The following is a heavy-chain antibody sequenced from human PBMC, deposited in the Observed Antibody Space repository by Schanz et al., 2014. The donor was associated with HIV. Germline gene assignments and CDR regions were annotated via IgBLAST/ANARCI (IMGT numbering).Heavy chain of an antibody. CDR1: GFTFSIYG. V-gene: IGHV3-30*03. CDR2: ISYDGRNK. Sequence: VHLVESGGGLVQPGGSLRLSCAASGFTFSIYGIHWVRQAPGKGLEWVAVISYDGRNKYYADSVRGRFTISRDNSKNTLYLQMNSLRAEDTAVYYCVRGLLFQGCFDSWGQGALVTVSS. CDR3: VRGLLFQGCFDS. J-gene: IGHJ4*02. D-gene: IGHD3-10*01.